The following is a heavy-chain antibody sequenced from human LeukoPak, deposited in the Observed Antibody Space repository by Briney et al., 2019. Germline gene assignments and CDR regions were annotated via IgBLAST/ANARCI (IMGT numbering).Heavy chain of an antibody. CDR2: MNEDGSER. V-gene: IGHV3-7*01. Sequence: PGGSLRLSCAASGFTFSKSWMSWVRQAPGKGLEWVANMNEDGSERDYVDSVKGRFTISRDNARKSLYLQMSSLRAEDTAVYYCATYTHWVAGDVWGQETTVTVSS. D-gene: IGHD3-16*01. CDR1: GFTFSKSW. CDR3: ATYTHWVAGDV. J-gene: IGHJ6*02.